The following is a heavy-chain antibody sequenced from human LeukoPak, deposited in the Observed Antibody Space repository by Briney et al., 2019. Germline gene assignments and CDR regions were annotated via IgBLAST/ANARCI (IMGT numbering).Heavy chain of an antibody. V-gene: IGHV3-23*01. J-gene: IGHJ4*02. D-gene: IGHD3-22*01. CDR2: ISGSGGST. CDR1: GFTFSSYA. CDR3: AKPRSSSRRGRTAIVFIGDFDY. Sequence: GGFLRLSCAASGFTFSSYAMSWVRQAPGKGLEWVSAISGSGGSTYYADSVKGRFTISRDNSKNTLYLQMNSLRADDSAVYYCAKPRSSSRRGRTAIVFIGDFDYWGQGTLATVSS.